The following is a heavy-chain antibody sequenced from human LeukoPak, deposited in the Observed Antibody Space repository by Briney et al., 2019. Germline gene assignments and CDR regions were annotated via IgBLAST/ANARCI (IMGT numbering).Heavy chain of an antibody. Sequence: SETLSLTCAVYGGSFSGYYWSWIRQPPGKGLEWIGEINRSGSTNYNPSLKTRVTISVDTSKNQFSLKLSSVTAADTAVYYCARTLSTLLWFGELSEGYFDCWGQGTLVTVSS. D-gene: IGHD3-10*01. CDR3: ARTLSTLLWFGELSEGYFDC. CDR1: GGSFSGYY. J-gene: IGHJ4*02. CDR2: INRSGST. V-gene: IGHV4-34*01.